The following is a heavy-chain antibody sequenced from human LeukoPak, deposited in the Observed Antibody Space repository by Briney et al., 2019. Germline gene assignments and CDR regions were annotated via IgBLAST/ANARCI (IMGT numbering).Heavy chain of an antibody. CDR2: ISGSGGST. D-gene: IGHD3-22*01. CDR1: GFTFSSYA. J-gene: IGHJ4*02. Sequence: GGSLRLSCAASGFTFSSYAMSWVRQAPGKGLEWVSAISGSGGSTYYADSVKGRFTISSDNSKNTLYLQMNSLRAEDTAVYYCAVEWNYYDSSARRREKRGFDYWGQGTLVTVSS. V-gene: IGHV3-23*01. CDR3: AVEWNYYDSSARRREKRGFDY.